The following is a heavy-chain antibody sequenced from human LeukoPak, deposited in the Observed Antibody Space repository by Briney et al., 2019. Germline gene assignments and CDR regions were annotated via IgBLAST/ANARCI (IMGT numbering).Heavy chain of an antibody. CDR2: INPNSGGT. Sequence: ASVKVSCKASGYTFTGYYMHWVRQAPGQGLEWMGWINPNSGGTNYAQKFQGRVTMTRDTSISTAYMELSRLRSDDTAVYYCARAPGGVVAAAVNWFDPWGQGTLVTVSS. CDR3: ARAPGGVVAAAVNWFDP. J-gene: IGHJ5*02. V-gene: IGHV1-2*02. CDR1: GYTFTGYY. D-gene: IGHD2-15*01.